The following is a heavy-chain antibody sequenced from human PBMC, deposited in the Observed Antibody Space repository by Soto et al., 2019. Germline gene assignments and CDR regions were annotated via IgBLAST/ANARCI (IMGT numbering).Heavy chain of an antibody. CDR2: IYYSGST. J-gene: IGHJ4*02. CDR3: ARDGSGSYPDY. D-gene: IGHD1-26*01. Sequence: PSETLSLTCTVSGGSVSSGSYYWSWIRQPPGKGLEWIGYIYYSGSTNYNPSLKSRVTISEDTSKNQFSLKLSSVTAADTAVYYCARDGSGSYPDYWGQGTLVTVSS. CDR1: GGSVSSGSYY. V-gene: IGHV4-61*01.